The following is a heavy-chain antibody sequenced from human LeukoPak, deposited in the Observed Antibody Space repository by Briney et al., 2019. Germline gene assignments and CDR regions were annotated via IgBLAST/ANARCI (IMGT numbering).Heavy chain of an antibody. V-gene: IGHV3-7*01. CDR3: ARLFGGVTTFDY. CDR2: IKQDGSEK. Sequence: GGSLRLSCAASEFTFSSYWMSWVRQAPGKGLEWVANIKQDGSEKYYLDSVKGRFTISRDNARNSLYLQMNSPRAEDTAVYYCARLFGGVTTFDYWGQGALVTVSS. J-gene: IGHJ4*02. CDR1: EFTFSSYW. D-gene: IGHD2-8*02.